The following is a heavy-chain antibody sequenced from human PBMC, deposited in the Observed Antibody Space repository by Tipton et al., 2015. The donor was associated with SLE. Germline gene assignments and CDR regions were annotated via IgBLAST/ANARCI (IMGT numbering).Heavy chain of an antibody. J-gene: IGHJ3*02. CDR3: ATYGPADAFDI. Sequence: LRLSCTVSGGSISRYYWSWNRQPPGKGLECTGYIYYSGSTNYNPSLKSRVTISVDTSKNQFSLKLSSVTAADTAVYYCATYGPADAFDIWGQGTMVTVSS. V-gene: IGHV4-59*08. CDR2: IYYSGST. CDR1: GGSISRYY. D-gene: IGHD2-21*01.